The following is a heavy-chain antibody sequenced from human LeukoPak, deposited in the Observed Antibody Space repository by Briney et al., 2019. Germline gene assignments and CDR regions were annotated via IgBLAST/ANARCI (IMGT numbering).Heavy chain of an antibody. CDR1: GGSMSDYF. Sequence: SETLSLTCAVYGGSMSDYFWNWIRQSPGKGLEWIGEISHIGNTNYNPSLKSRVTISIDTSKNHFSLKVSSVTAADTAVYYCARGRSGYSYVHDAFDIWGQGTLVTVSS. V-gene: IGHV4-34*01. CDR3: ARGRSGYSYVHDAFDI. J-gene: IGHJ3*02. CDR2: ISHIGNT. D-gene: IGHD5-18*01.